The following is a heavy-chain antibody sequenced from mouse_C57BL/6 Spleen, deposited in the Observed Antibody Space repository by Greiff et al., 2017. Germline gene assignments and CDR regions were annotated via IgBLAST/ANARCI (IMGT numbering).Heavy chain of an antibody. CDR2: INPSTGGT. J-gene: IGHJ2*01. CDR1: GYSFTGYY. CDR3: AKGYLDY. Sequence: LVESGPELVKPGASVKISCKASGYSFTGYYMNWVKQSPEKSLEWIGEINPSTGGTTYNQKFKAKATLTVDKSSSTAYMQLKSLTSEDSAVYYCAKGYLDYWGQGTTLTVSS. V-gene: IGHV1-42*01.